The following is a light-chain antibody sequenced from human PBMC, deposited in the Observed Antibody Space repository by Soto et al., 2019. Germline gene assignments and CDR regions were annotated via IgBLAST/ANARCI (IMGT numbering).Light chain of an antibody. J-gene: IGLJ2*01. V-gene: IGLV2-14*01. Sequence: QSALTQPASVSGSPGQSITIPCTGTSSDVGGYNYVSWYQQHPGKAPKLMIYDVSNRPSGVSNRFSASKSGNTASLTISGLQAEDEADYYCSSYTRSSALYVVFGGGTKLTVL. CDR3: SSYTRSSALYVV. CDR2: DVS. CDR1: SSDVGGYNY.